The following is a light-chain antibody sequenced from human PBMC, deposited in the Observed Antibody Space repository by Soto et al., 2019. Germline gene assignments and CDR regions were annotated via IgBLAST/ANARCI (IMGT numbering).Light chain of an antibody. CDR1: NSDVVGYNY. CDR3: CSYAGTYV. Sequence: QSALTQPHSVSGSPGQSVTISCTGTNSDVVGYNYVSWYQQQPGKAPKLMIYDGTKRPSGVPDRFSGSKSGNTASLTISGLQAEDEADYYCCSYAGTYVFGTGTQLTVL. V-gene: IGLV2-11*01. CDR2: DGT. J-gene: IGLJ1*01.